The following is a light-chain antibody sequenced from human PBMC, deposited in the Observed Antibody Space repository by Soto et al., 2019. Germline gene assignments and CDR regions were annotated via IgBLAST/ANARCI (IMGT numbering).Light chain of an antibody. CDR3: SSYTSSNTLV. Sequence: QSALTQPPSVSGSPGQSVTISCTGTSSDVGSYNRVSWYQQPPGTAPKLMIYEVSNRPSGVPDRFSGSKSGNTASLTISGLQAEDEADYHCSSYTSSNTLVFGGGTKLTVL. CDR2: EVS. CDR1: SSDVGSYNR. V-gene: IGLV2-18*02. J-gene: IGLJ2*01.